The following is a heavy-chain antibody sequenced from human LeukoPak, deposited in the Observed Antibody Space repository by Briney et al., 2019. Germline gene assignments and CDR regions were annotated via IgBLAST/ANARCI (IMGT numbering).Heavy chain of an antibody. Sequence: ETLSLTCAVSGGSISSSNWWSWVRQPPGKGLEWVGRIKSKTDGGTTDYAAPVKGRFTISRDDSKNTLYLQMNSLKTEDTAVYYCTTTVGFLRHWGQGTLVTVSS. J-gene: IGHJ4*02. CDR2: IKSKTDGGTT. D-gene: IGHD3-3*01. CDR3: TTTVGFLRH. V-gene: IGHV3-15*01. CDR1: GGSISSSNW.